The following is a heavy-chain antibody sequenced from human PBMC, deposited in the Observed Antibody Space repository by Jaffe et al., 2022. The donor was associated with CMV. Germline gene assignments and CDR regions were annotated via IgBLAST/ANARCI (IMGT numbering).Heavy chain of an antibody. CDR2: LNPKSGAT. V-gene: IGHV1-2*02. CDR1: GYTFTGYY. Sequence: QVQLVQSGAEVKKPGASVKVSCKASGYTFTGYYMHWVRQAPGQGLEWMAYLNPKSGATNYAQKFQGRVTVTRDTSTTTAYMELSSLRSDDTAVYFCARDLGGGSDGGELHWGQGTLVTVSS. CDR3: ARDLGGGSDGGELH. J-gene: IGHJ1*01. D-gene: IGHD1-26*01.